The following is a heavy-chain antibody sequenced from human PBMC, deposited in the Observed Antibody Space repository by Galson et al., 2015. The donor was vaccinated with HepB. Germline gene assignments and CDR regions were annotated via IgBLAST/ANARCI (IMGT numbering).Heavy chain of an antibody. CDR3: ARDLITTRVKLDL. J-gene: IGHJ4*02. CDR2: ISNSSSTI. Sequence: SLRLSCAASGFSFSSFSMNWVRQAPGKGLEWISYISNSSSTIFYADSVKGRFTISRDNAKNSLYLQMNSLRAEDTAVYFCARDLITTRVKLDLWGQGTLVTVSS. V-gene: IGHV3-48*01. D-gene: IGHD3-22*01. CDR1: GFSFSSFS.